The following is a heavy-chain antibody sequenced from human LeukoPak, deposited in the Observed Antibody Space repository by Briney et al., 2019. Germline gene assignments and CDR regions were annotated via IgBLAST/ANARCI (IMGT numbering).Heavy chain of an antibody. D-gene: IGHD1-14*01. V-gene: IGHV4-59*01. CDR3: AARTPYYFDY. CDR2: IYYSGST. CDR1: GGSISSYY. J-gene: IGHJ4*02. Sequence: SETLSLTRTVSGGSISSYYWSWIRQPPGKGLEWIGYIYYSGSTNYNPSLKSRVTISVDTSKNQFSLKLSSVTAADTAVYYCAARTPYYFDYWGQGTLVTVSS.